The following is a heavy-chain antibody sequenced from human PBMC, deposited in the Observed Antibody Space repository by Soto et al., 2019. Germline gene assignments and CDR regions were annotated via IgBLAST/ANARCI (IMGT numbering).Heavy chain of an antibody. V-gene: IGHV1-69*08. CDR3: ARDLGAAAGYGMDV. CDR2: IIPILGIA. D-gene: IGHD6-13*01. CDR1: GGTFSSYT. J-gene: IGHJ6*02. Sequence: QVQLVQSGAEVKKPGSSVKVSCKASGGTFSSYTISWVRQAPGQGLEWMGRIIPILGIANYAQKFQGRVTITADKXXSTAYMELSSLRSEDTAVYYCARDLGAAAGYGMDVWGQGTTVTVSS.